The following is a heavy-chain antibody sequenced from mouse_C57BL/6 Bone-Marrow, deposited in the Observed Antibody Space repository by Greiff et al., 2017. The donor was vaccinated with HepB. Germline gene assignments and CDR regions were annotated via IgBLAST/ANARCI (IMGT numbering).Heavy chain of an antibody. CDR3: ARREDRPEPVVATYDPFDY. CDR2: IHPNSGST. CDR1: GYTFTSYW. Sequence: QVQLQQPGAELVKPGASVKLSCKASGYTFTSYWMHWVKQRPGQGLEWIGMIHPNSGSTNYNEKFKSKATLTVDKSSSTAYMQLSSLTSEDSAVYYCARREDRPEPVVATYDPFDYWGQGTTPTVSS. V-gene: IGHV1-64*01. D-gene: IGHD1-1*01. J-gene: IGHJ2*01.